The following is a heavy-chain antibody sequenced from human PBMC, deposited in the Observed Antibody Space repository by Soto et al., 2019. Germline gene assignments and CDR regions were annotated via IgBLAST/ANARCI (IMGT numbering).Heavy chain of an antibody. CDR3: AKSLYYYDSSPLDH. Sequence: GGSLRLSCAAAGFDFEDYAMHWVRQVPGKGLEWVSLTNSDGTDSYYMDSVKGRFTISRDNAKSTLYLQMDRLRPEDTALYFCAKSLYYYDSSPLDHWVQGTLVTVSS. CDR1: GFDFEDYA. V-gene: IGHV3-43D*04. J-gene: IGHJ4*02. D-gene: IGHD3-22*01. CDR2: TNSDGTDS.